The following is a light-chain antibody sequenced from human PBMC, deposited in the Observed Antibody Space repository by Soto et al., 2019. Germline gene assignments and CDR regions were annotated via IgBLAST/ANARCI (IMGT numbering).Light chain of an antibody. CDR2: STN. V-gene: IGLV8-61*01. Sequence: QTVVTQEPSFSVSPGGTVTLTCGLNSGPVSTSYYPSWYQQTPGQAPRTLIYSTNTRSSGVPDRFSGSILGNKAALTITGAQADDESDYYCVLYMGSGIWVFGGGTKVTVL. CDR1: SGPVSTSYY. J-gene: IGLJ3*02. CDR3: VLYMGSGIWV.